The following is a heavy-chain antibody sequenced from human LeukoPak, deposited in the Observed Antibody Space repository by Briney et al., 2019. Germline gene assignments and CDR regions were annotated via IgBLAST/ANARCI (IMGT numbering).Heavy chain of an antibody. CDR2: IYSTGST. CDR3: ARDDTGVIRGIRFHY. V-gene: IGHV4-59*12. CDR1: GGSISGYY. D-gene: IGHD3-10*01. J-gene: IGHJ4*02. Sequence: SETLSLTCTVSGGSISGYYWSWIRQPPGKGLEWIGYIYSTGSTNYNPSLKSRVTISVDTSKNQFSLKLRSVTAADTAVYYCARDDTGVIRGIRFHYWGQGTLVTVSS.